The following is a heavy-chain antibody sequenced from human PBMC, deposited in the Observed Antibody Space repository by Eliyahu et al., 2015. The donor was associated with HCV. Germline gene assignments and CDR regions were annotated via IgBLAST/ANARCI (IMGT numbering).Heavy chain of an antibody. Sequence: QVQLVESGGGVVQPGRSLRLSCAASGFTFSSYGMPWVRQAPGKGLEWVAVISYDGSNKYYADSVKGRFTISRDNSKNTLYLQMNSLRAEDTAVYYCAKELVVPAAIFNYYYGMDVWGQGTTVTVSS. D-gene: IGHD2-2*01. V-gene: IGHV3-30*18. CDR2: ISYDGSNK. CDR1: GFTFSSYG. J-gene: IGHJ6*02. CDR3: AKELVVPAAIFNYYYGMDV.